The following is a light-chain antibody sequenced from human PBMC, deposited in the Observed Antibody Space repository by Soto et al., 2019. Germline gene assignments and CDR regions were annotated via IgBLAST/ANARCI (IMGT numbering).Light chain of an antibody. J-gene: IGLJ1*01. CDR3: QAFDSSLRVYV. V-gene: IGLV1-40*01. CDR2: TNP. Sequence: QSVQTQPPSVSVAPGHRVTISCTGSSSNFGAGYEVDWYRQHPGAAPTLVIFTNPNRPSGAPERFSGSKSGTSASPVISGLQAEDEADYYCQAFDSSLRVYVFGSGTKVTVL. CDR1: SSNFGAGYE.